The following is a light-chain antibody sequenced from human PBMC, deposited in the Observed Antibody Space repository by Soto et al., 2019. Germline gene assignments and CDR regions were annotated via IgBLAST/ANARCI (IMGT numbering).Light chain of an antibody. CDR3: QQYSNSPPWT. Sequence: EIVLTQSPGTLSLSPGDRATLSCRASQSVGSNYLGWYQQKPGQTPRLLIYGTSNRATGIPDRFSGSGSGTDFTLTISRLEPEDFAVYYCQQYSNSPPWTFCQGTKVEI. CDR2: GTS. CDR1: QSVGSNY. J-gene: IGKJ1*01. V-gene: IGKV3-20*01.